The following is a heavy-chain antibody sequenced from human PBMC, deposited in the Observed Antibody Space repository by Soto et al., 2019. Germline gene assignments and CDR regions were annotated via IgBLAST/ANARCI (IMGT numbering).Heavy chain of an antibody. D-gene: IGHD3-22*01. Sequence: QVQLVQSGAEVQKPGSSVKVSCKASGGTFSSYAISWVRQAPGQGLEWMGGIIPIFGTANYAQKFQGRVTITADASTSTAYMELSSLRSEDTAVYYCARDRRYYDSSGYYPFDYCGQGTLVTVSS. J-gene: IGHJ4*02. CDR2: IIPIFGTA. V-gene: IGHV1-69*01. CDR1: GGTFSSYA. CDR3: ARDRRYYDSSGYYPFDY.